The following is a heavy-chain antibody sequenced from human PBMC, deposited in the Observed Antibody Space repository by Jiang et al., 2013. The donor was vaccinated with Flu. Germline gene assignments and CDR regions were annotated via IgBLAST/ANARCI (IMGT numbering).Heavy chain of an antibody. J-gene: IGHJ4*02. Sequence: SGGTFSSYAISWVRQAPGQGLEWMGGIIPIFGTANYAQKFQGRVTITADESTSTAYMELSSLRSEDTAVYYCARDPSRDGYSNWGQGTLVTVSS. CDR2: IIPIFGTA. CDR1: GGTFSSYA. CDR3: ARDPSRDGYSN. D-gene: IGHD5-24*01. V-gene: IGHV1-69*01.